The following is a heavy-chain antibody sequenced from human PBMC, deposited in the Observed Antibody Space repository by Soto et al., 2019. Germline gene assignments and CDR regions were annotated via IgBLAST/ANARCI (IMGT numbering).Heavy chain of an antibody. CDR1: GFTFSSYT. J-gene: IGHJ3*01. CDR3: AKDPNTDHLGGFEF. Sequence: EVLLFDTGGGLVLPGGSLRLSCAASGFTFSSYTMSWVRQAPGKGLEWVSGVSGTGTRTYYADSVKGRFTISRDNSESKLSLEMNSPRDEDTAVYYCAKDPNTDHLGGFEFGGQGTMVTVSS. D-gene: IGHD2-15*01. CDR2: VSGTGTRT. V-gene: IGHV3-23*01.